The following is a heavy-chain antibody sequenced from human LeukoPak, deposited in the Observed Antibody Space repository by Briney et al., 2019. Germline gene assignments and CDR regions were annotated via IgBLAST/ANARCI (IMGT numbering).Heavy chain of an antibody. CDR1: GFTFSSYS. Sequence: PGGSLRLSCAASGFTFSSYSMNWVRQAPGKGLEWVSSISSSSSYIYYADSVKGRFTISRDNAKNSLYLQMNSLRAEDMALYYCAKDAGGSADYFDYWGQGTLVTVSS. J-gene: IGHJ4*02. V-gene: IGHV3-21*04. D-gene: IGHD4-23*01. CDR2: ISSSSSYI. CDR3: AKDAGGSADYFDY.